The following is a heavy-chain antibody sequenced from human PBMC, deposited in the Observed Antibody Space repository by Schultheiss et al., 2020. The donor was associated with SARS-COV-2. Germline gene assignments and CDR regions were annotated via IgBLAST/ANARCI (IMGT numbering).Heavy chain of an antibody. CDR2: INSDGSST. CDR1: GFTFSTYW. CDR3: AKTSRESLYYYYGMDV. Sequence: GESLKISCAASGFTFSTYWMHWVRQAPGKGLVWLSRINSDGSSTSYADSVKGRFTISRDNAKNTLYLQMNSLRAEDTAVYYCAKTSRESLYYYYGMDVWGQGTTVTVSS. D-gene: IGHD3-10*01. V-gene: IGHV3-74*01. J-gene: IGHJ6*02.